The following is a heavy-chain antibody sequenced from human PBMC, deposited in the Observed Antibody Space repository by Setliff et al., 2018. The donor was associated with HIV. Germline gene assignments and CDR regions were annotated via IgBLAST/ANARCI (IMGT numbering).Heavy chain of an antibody. J-gene: IGHJ6*02. CDR2: IIPIFGTA. Sequence: ASVKVSCKASGYTFTSCYIHWVRQAPGQGLEWMGGIIPIFGTANYAQKFQGRVTMTRDMSTSTVYMELSSLRSEDTAVYYCARDRRDGLYYHGMDVWSQGTTVTVSS. D-gene: IGHD5-12*01. V-gene: IGHV1-46*01. CDR3: ARDRRDGLYYHGMDV. CDR1: GYTFTSCY.